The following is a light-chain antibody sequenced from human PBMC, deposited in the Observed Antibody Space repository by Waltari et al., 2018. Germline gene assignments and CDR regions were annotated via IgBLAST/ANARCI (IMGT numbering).Light chain of an antibody. J-gene: IGKJ1*01. Sequence: ELLFTKTPGTLSLSTGERATLSCRASQSIGKYLVWYQQKPGQAPRLLMYEASRRATGIPDRFSGSGSGTDFSLTIRRLEPEDFAVYYCQNHERLPATFGQGTKVEIK. CDR3: QNHERLPAT. CDR2: EAS. V-gene: IGKV3-20*01. CDR1: QSIGKY.